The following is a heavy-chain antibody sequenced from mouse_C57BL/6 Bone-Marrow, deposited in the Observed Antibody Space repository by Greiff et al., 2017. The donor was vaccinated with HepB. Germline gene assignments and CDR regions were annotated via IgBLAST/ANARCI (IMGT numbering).Heavy chain of an antibody. J-gene: IGHJ4*01. Sequence: LVESGAELVRPGSSVKLSCKDSYFAFMASAMHWVKQRPGQGLEWIGSFTMYSDATEYSEKFKGKATLTANTSSSTAYMELSSLTSEDAAVYYYASSAPRYCGSSYAYYAIDYWGRGTSVPVSS. D-gene: IGHD1-1*01. CDR1: YFAFMASA. CDR2: FTMYSDAT. V-gene: IGHV1-49*01. CDR3: ASSAPRYCGSSYAYYAIDY.